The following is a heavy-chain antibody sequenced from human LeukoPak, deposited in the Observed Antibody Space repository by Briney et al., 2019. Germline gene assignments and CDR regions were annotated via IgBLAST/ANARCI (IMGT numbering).Heavy chain of an antibody. V-gene: IGHV1-2*02. CDR2: INPNSGGT. CDR1: GYTFTGYY. J-gene: IGHJ6*03. D-gene: IGHD3-3*01. CDR3: ARVFGHGRDYYYYQMDV. Sequence: ASVKVSCKASGYTFTGYYMHWVRQAPGQGLEWMGWINPNSGGTNYAQKFQGRVTMTRDTSISTAYMELSRLRSDDTAVYYCARVFGHGRDYYYYQMDVWGKGTTATLSS.